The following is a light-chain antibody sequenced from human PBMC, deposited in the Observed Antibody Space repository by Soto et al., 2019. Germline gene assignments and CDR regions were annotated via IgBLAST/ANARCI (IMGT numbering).Light chain of an antibody. Sequence: EIVLTQSPGHLSLSPGESCTLSCRAGQTLSSSSLAWYQQKPGQAPRLLIYGASNRASGIPDRFSGGGSGTDFTLTISRLEPEDFAVYYCPQYGSSPLTFGGGTKVDI. CDR1: QTLSSSS. V-gene: IGKV3-20*01. CDR3: PQYGSSPLT. J-gene: IGKJ4*01. CDR2: GAS.